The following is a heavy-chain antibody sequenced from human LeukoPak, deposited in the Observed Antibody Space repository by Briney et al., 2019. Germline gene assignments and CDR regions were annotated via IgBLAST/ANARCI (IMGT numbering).Heavy chain of an antibody. J-gene: IGHJ4*02. CDR3: ARAPSVYFDY. V-gene: IGHV3-30*02. CDR1: GFRFSGIG. CDR2: IRNDGGNK. Sequence: GGSLRLSCAASGFRFSGIGMHWVRQAPGKGLDWVAYIRNDGGNKQYADSVKGRFSISRDNSKNTLSLEMNSLRAEDTAVYYCARAPSVYFDYWGQGTLVTVSS.